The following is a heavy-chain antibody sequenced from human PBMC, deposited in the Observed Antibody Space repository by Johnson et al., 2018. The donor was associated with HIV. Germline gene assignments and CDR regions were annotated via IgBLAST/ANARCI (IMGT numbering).Heavy chain of an antibody. Sequence: VQLVESGGGVVRPGGSLRLSCAASGFTFDDYGMSWVRQAPGKGLEWVSGINWNSGRIGYADFVKGRFTISRDNAKNSLYLQMSSLRPEDTALYYCAKDMGCGADCYQISITMTVGGAFDIWGQGTMVTVSS. CDR3: AKDMGCGADCYQISITMTVGGAFDI. CDR2: INWNSGRI. D-gene: IGHD2-21*02. V-gene: IGHV3-20*04. CDR1: GFTFDDYG. J-gene: IGHJ3*02.